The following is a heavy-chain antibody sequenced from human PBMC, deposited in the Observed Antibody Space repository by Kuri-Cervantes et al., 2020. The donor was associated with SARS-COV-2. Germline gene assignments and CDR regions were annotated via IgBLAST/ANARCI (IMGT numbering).Heavy chain of an antibody. D-gene: IGHD3-22*01. J-gene: IGHJ6*02. CDR2: ISYDGSNK. CDR1: GFTFSSCG. Sequence: GESLKISCAASGFTFSSCGMHWVRQAPGKGLEWVAVISYDGSNKYYADSVKGRFTISRDNSKNTLYLQMNSLRAEDTAVYYCARDYYYDSSGYYASYAHGHMDVWGQGTTVTVSS. CDR3: ARDYYYDSSGYYASYAHGHMDV. V-gene: IGHV3-30*03.